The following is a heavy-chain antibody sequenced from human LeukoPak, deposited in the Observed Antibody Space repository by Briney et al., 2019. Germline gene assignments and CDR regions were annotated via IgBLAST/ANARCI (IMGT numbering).Heavy chain of an antibody. CDR3: ATSPGYYDSSPFDY. D-gene: IGHD3-22*01. Sequence: GGSLRLSCAASGFTFSNAWMNWVRQAPGKGLEWLGRIESRTDGETTDYLGLVRGRFTISRDDSINTLYLQMDSLRTEDTAVYYCATSPGYYDSSPFDYWGRGTLVTVSS. V-gene: IGHV3-15*04. J-gene: IGHJ4*02. CDR1: GFTFSNAW. CDR2: IESRTDGETT.